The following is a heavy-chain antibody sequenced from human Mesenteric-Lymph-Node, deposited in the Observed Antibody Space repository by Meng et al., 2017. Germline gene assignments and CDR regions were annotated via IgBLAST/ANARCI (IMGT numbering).Heavy chain of an antibody. CDR3: ARTPVAATTKNAFDI. D-gene: IGHD2-15*01. V-gene: IGHV1-18*01. CDR1: GYTFTSYG. J-gene: IGHJ3*02. Sequence: ASVKVSCKASGYTFTSYGISWVRQAPGQGLEWMGWISAYNGNTNYAQKFQGRVTITTDESTSTAYMELSSLRSEDTAVYYCARTPVAATTKNAFDIWGQGTMVTVSS. CDR2: ISAYNGNT.